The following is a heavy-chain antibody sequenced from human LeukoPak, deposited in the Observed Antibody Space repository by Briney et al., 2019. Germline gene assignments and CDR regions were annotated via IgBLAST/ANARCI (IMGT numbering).Heavy chain of an antibody. CDR2: IYYSGGT. Sequence: SETLSLTCTVSGGSISSSSYYWGWIRQPPGKGLEWIGSIYYSGGTYYNPSLKSRVAISVDTSKNQFSLKLSSVTAADTAVYFCARLQYNGGRYYFDYWGQGTLVTVSS. V-gene: IGHV4-39*01. CDR1: GGSISSSSYY. D-gene: IGHD1-1*01. CDR3: ARLQYNGGRYYFDY. J-gene: IGHJ4*02.